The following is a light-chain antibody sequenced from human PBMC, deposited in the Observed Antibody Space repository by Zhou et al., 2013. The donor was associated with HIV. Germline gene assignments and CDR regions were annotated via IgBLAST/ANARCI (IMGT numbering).Light chain of an antibody. CDR1: QTISSSY. CDR2: SSS. J-gene: IGKJ2*01. Sequence: EIVLTQSPGTLSLSPGERATLSCRASQTISSSYLAWYQQKPGQAPRLLIYSSSNRAAGIPDRFSGSGSGTDFSLTISRLEPEDFAVYFCQQYGNSPYTFGQGTKLEIK. V-gene: IGKV3-20*01. CDR3: QQYGNSPYT.